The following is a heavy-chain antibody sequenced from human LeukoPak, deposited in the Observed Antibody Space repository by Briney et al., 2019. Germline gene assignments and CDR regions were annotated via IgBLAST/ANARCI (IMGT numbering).Heavy chain of an antibody. D-gene: IGHD6-19*01. CDR2: IYWDDDK. J-gene: IGHJ4*02. CDR3: AHRRGAGYFDY. CDR1: GFSLSTSGMG. V-gene: IGHV2-5*02. Sequence: ESGPTLVKPTQTLTLTCTFSGFSLSTSGMGVGWIRQPPGKALEWLALIYWDDDKRYSPSRKSRLTITKDTSKNQVVLTMTNMDPVDTATYYCAHRRGAGYFDYWGQGTLVTVSS.